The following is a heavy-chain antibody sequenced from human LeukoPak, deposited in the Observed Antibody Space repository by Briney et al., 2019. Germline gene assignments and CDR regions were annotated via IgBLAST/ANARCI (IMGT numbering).Heavy chain of an antibody. D-gene: IGHD3-16*01. CDR3: ARDRGGAGDFDY. J-gene: IGHJ4*02. V-gene: IGHV1-3*01. Sequence: ASVKVSCKASEYTFTSYAMHWVRQAPGQRLEWMGWINAGNGDTKYPQKFQGRVTFTRDTSASTAYMQLSSLRSEDTAVYYCARDRGGAGDFDYWGQGTLVTVSS. CDR2: INAGNGDT. CDR1: EYTFTSYA.